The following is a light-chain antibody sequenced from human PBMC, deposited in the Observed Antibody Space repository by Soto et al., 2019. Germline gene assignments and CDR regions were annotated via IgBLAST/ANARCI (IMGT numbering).Light chain of an antibody. CDR2: GAS. CDR1: QSINTY. CDR3: QQSYSTPRT. Sequence: DIQMTQSPSSLSASVGDRVTITCRASQSINTYLNWYQQKPGKAPKLLIYGASSLQSWVPSRFSGSGSGTDFTLTISSLQPEDFSTYYCQQSYSTPRTFGGGTKVEIK. V-gene: IGKV1-39*01. J-gene: IGKJ4*01.